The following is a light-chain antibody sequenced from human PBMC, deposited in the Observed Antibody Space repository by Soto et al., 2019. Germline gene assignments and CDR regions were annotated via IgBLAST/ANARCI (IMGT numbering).Light chain of an antibody. CDR3: QQYDNLPLT. CDR1: QDISNY. J-gene: IGKJ3*01. V-gene: IGKV1-33*01. Sequence: DIQMTQSPSSLSASVGDRVTSTCQASQDISNYLNWYQQKPGKAPKLLIYDASNLETGVPSRFSGSGSGTDFTFTISSLQPEDIATYYCQQYDNLPLTFGPGTKVDIK. CDR2: DAS.